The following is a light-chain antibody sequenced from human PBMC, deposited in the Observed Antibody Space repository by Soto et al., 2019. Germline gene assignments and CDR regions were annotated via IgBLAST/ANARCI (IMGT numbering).Light chain of an antibody. CDR2: SSN. CDR1: RSNIGSNP. V-gene: IGLV1-44*01. Sequence: QSALTQPPSASGTPGQTVTISCSGSRSNIGSNPVSWYQQLPGTAPKLLIYSSNKRPSGVPDRFSGSKSGTSASLAISGLQSDDEADYHCAAWDDSLNGFAVFGGGTKVTVL. CDR3: AAWDDSLNGFAV. J-gene: IGLJ2*01.